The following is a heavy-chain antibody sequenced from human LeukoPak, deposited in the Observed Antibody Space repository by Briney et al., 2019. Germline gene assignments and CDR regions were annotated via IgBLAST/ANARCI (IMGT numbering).Heavy chain of an antibody. CDR3: AKDLKAVEWLLLAYFDY. V-gene: IGHV3-23*01. CDR1: GFTFSSYA. Sequence: GGSLRLSCAASGFTFSSYAMSWVRQAPGKGLEWVSAISGSGGSTYYADSVKGRFTISRDNSKNTLYLQMNSLRAEDTAVYYRAKDLKAVEWLLLAYFDYWGQGTLVTVSS. D-gene: IGHD3-22*01. CDR2: ISGSGGST. J-gene: IGHJ4*02.